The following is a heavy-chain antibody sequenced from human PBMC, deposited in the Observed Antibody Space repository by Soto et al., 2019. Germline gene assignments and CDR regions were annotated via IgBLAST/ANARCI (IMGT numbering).Heavy chain of an antibody. V-gene: IGHV3-7*01. Sequence: PGGSLRLSCAASGFTFSNCWMIWVRQAPGKGLEWVANIKQDGSKKYYVDSVKGRFTISRDNADNSLYLQMNDLRVEDTAVYYCVRDADKVPRGQHMVHGDYWGQGT. J-gene: IGHJ4*02. CDR2: IKQDGSKK. D-gene: IGHD6-13*01. CDR1: GFTFSNCW. CDR3: VRDADKVPRGQHMVHGDY.